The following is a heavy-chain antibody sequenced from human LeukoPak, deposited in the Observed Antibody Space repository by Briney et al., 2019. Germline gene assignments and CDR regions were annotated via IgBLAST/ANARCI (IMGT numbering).Heavy chain of an antibody. CDR3: ARDTVVVPAALFDY. CDR2: IYYSGST. V-gene: IGHV4-39*02. D-gene: IGHD2-2*01. J-gene: IGHJ4*02. Sequence: SETLSLTCTVSGGSISSYYWGWIRQPPGKGLEWIGSIYYSGSTYYNPSLKSRVTISVDTSKNQFSLKLSSVTAADTAVYYCARDTVVVPAALFDYWGQGTLVTVSS. CDR1: GGSISSYY.